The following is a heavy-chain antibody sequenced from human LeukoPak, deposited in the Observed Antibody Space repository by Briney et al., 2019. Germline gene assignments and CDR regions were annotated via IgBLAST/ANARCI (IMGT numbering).Heavy chain of an antibody. V-gene: IGHV3-33*06. CDR3: AKEGYYGSGSYYMDV. CDR2: IWYDGSNK. CDR1: GFTFSSYG. J-gene: IGHJ6*03. Sequence: PGGSLRLSYAASGFTFSSYGMHWVRQAPGKGLEWVAVIWYDGSNKYYADSVKGRFTISRDNSKNTLYLQMNSLRAEDTAVYYCAKEGYYGSGSYYMDVWGKGTTATVSS. D-gene: IGHD3-10*01.